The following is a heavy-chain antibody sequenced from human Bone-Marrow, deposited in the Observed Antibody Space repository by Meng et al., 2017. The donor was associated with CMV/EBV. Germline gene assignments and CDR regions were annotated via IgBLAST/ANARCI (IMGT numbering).Heavy chain of an antibody. CDR3: ARGGSGWYGGWFDP. V-gene: IGHV4-59*01. Sequence: SETLSLTCTVSGGSISSYYWSWIRQPPGKGLEWIGYIDYSGSTNYNPSLKSRVTISVDTSKNQFSLKLSSVTAADTAVYYCARGGSGWYGGWFDPWGQGTLVNLSS. D-gene: IGHD6-19*01. CDR2: IDYSGST. J-gene: IGHJ5*02. CDR1: GGSISSYY.